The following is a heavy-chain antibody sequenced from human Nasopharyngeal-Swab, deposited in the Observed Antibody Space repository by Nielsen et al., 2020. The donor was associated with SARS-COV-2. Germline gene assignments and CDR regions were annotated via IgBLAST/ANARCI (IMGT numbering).Heavy chain of an antibody. Sequence: GSLRLSCTVSGGSLSSSNYYWGWIRQHPGKGLEWIGTVSYSGPTYYNPSLKSRVTMSVDTSKNHFSLRLTSVTAADTAVYYCGRLTKTTVTRRLYFDYWSQGTLVTVSS. V-gene: IGHV4-39*02. CDR2: VSYSGPT. D-gene: IGHD4-11*01. CDR3: GRLTKTTVTRRLYFDY. J-gene: IGHJ4*02. CDR1: GGSLSSSNYY.